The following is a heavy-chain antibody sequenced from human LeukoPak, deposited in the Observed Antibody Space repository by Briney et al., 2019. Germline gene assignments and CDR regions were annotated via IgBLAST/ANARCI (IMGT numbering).Heavy chain of an antibody. CDR3: ARFPQQWLVQRYYYYYMDV. V-gene: IGHV4-34*01. CDR2: INHSGST. D-gene: IGHD6-19*01. J-gene: IGHJ6*03. Sequence: PSETLSLTCTVSGGSISSYYWGWIRQPPGKGLEWIGEINHSGSTNYNPSLKSRVTISVDTSKNQFSLKLSSVTAADTAVYYCARFPQQWLVQRYYYYYMDVWGKGTTVTVSS. CDR1: GGSISSYY.